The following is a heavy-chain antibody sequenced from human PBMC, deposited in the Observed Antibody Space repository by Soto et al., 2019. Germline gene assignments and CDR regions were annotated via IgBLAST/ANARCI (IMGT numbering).Heavy chain of an antibody. J-gene: IGHJ5*02. CDR1: GGSFSGYY. Sequence: SETLSLTCAVYGGSFSGYYWSWIRHPPGKGLEWIGESNHGGSTKYNPSLKSRVSISLDTSQNQFSLNLIFVTAADTAVYYCAGASVVVVPAAERRWFDPWGQGTLVTVSS. CDR2: SNHGGST. V-gene: IGHV4-34*01. D-gene: IGHD2-2*01. CDR3: AGASVVVVPAAERRWFDP.